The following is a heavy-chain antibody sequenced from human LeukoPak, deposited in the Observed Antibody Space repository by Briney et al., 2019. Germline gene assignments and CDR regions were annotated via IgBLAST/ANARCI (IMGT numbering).Heavy chain of an antibody. CDR1: GFTFSTNA. CDR2: ISRSGGST. D-gene: IGHD4-17*01. J-gene: IGHJ5*02. CDR3: AKTGSTVTALNWFDP. Sequence: GGSLRLSCAASGFTFSTNATSWVRQAPGKGLEWVSGISRSGGSTYYADSVKGRFTISRDNSKNTLYLQMNSLRGEDTAVYYCAKTGSTVTALNWFDPWGQGTLVTVSS. V-gene: IGHV3-23*01.